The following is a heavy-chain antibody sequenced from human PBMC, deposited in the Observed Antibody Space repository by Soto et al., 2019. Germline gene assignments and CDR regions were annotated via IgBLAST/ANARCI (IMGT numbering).Heavy chain of an antibody. V-gene: IGHV4-59*01. CDR1: GGSISSYY. Sequence: QVQLQESGPGLVKPSETLSLTCTVSGGSISSYYWSWIRQPPGKGLEWIGYIYYSGSTNYNPSLKCGVTTSVATSRNQFSLELSSVSAADTAVYYCAREPYDFWSGYSHYYGMDVWGQGTTVTVSS. D-gene: IGHD3-3*01. CDR2: IYYSGST. J-gene: IGHJ6*02. CDR3: AREPYDFWSGYSHYYGMDV.